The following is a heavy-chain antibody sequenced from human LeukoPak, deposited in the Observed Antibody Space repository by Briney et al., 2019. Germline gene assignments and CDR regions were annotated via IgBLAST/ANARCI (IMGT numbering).Heavy chain of an antibody. CDR2: IKQDGSEK. CDR1: GFTFSSYW. D-gene: IGHD2-2*02. J-gene: IGHJ6*03. V-gene: IGHV3-7*01. CDR3: ARVDIVVVPAAISGKGYYYYYYMDV. Sequence: GGSLRLSCAASGFTFSSYWMSWVRQAPGKGLELVANIKQDGSEKYYVDSVKGRFTISRDNAKNSLYLQMNSLRAEDTAVYYCARVDIVVVPAAISGKGYYYYYYMDVWGKGTTVTVSS.